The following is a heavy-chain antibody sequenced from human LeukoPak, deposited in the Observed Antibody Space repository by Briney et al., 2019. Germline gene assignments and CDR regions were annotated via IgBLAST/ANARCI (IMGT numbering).Heavy chain of an antibody. Sequence: GGSLTLSCAASGFTFSNYAMGWVRQAPGKGLEWVSTIRDSGAYGFYADSVKGRFTISRDNSNNLVYLQMNNLRAEDTAEYYCAKRARYNSARATDFDSLGQGTQVTVSS. D-gene: IGHD6-19*01. J-gene: IGHJ4*02. CDR3: AKRARYNSARATDFDS. CDR2: IRDSGAYG. V-gene: IGHV3-23*01. CDR1: GFTFSNYA.